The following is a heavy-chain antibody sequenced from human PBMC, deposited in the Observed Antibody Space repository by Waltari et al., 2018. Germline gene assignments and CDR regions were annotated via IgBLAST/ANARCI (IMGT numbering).Heavy chain of an antibody. CDR3: ARNIVEGSRDY. Sequence: EVQLVESGGGLVQPGGSLRLSCAASGFTFSSYNMYWVRQAPGKGLEWVSYISSRGNTIYYADSVKGRFTISRDNAKNSLYLQMNSLRADDTAVYSCARNIVEGSRDYWGQGTLVTVSS. CDR1: GFTFSSYN. D-gene: IGHD2-15*01. V-gene: IGHV3-48*04. CDR2: ISSRGNTI. J-gene: IGHJ4*02.